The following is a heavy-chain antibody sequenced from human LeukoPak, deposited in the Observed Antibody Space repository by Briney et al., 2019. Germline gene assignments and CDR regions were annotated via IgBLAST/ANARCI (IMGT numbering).Heavy chain of an antibody. D-gene: IGHD6-19*01. V-gene: IGHV1-18*01. J-gene: IGHJ4*02. CDR2: ISAYNGNT. CDR3: ARGYDGSGWYV. CDR1: GYTFTIYG. Sequence: ASVTLSFTSSGYTFTIYGIGLVRQAPGQGLEWMGWISAYNGNTNYAQKLQGRVTMTTDTSTSTAYMELRSLRSGDTAVYYCARGYDGSGWYVWGQGTLVTVSS.